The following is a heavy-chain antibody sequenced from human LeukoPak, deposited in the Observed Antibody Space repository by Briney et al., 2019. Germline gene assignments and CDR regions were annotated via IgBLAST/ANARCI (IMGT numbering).Heavy chain of an antibody. J-gene: IGHJ5*02. CDR1: GYTFTSYD. Sequence: ASVKVSCKASGYTFTSYDINWVRQATGQGLEWMGWMNPNSGNTGYAQKFQGRVTMTRNTSISTAYMELSSLRSEDTAVYYCARSSFLLWFGEFSKYNWFDPWGQGTLVTVSS. V-gene: IGHV1-8*01. D-gene: IGHD3-10*01. CDR3: ARSSFLLWFGEFSKYNWFDP. CDR2: MNPNSGNT.